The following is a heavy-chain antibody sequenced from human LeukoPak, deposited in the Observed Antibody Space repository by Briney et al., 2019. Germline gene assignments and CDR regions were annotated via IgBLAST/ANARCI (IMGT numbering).Heavy chain of an antibody. Sequence: ASVKVSCKASGYTFSSNYIHWVRRAPGQGLEWMGLINPSGGSTTYAQNFQGRVTMTSDTSTSTVYMQLSSLRPEDTAMYYCARDPTVITSSRITIFGVAKSPHNWFDPWGQGTLVTVSS. J-gene: IGHJ5*02. CDR2: INPSGGST. CDR3: ARDPTVITSSRITIFGVAKSPHNWFDP. D-gene: IGHD3-3*01. V-gene: IGHV1-46*01. CDR1: GYTFSSNY.